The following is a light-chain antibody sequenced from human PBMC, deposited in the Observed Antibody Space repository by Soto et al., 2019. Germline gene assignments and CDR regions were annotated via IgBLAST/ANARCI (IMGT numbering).Light chain of an antibody. CDR1: SSDVGYSDH. J-gene: IGLJ2*01. V-gene: IGLV2-14*01. Sequence: QSVLTQPASVSGSPGQSITISCTGTSSDVGYSDHVSWYQQHPGKAPKLMIYHVSYRPSGVSNRFSGSKSGNTASLTISGLQAEDEADYYCSSYTSSSTLVILGGGTKLTVL. CDR3: SSYTSSSTLVI. CDR2: HVS.